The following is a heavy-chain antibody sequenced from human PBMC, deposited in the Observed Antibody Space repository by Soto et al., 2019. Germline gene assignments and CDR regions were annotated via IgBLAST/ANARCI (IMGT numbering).Heavy chain of an antibody. D-gene: IGHD1-26*01. Sequence: GESLKISCKGFGYSFTSYWIGWVRQMPGNGPEWMGIIYPGDSDTRYSPSFQGQVTMSADKSIRTAYLQWSSLKASDTATYYCARGDSVGHADYWGQGTLVTVS. CDR3: ARGDSVGHADY. V-gene: IGHV5-51*01. J-gene: IGHJ4*02. CDR2: IYPGDSDT. CDR1: GYSFTSYW.